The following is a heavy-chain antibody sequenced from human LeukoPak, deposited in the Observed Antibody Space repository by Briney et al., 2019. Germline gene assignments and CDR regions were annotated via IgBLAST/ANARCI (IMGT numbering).Heavy chain of an antibody. Sequence: PGGSLRLSCAASGFTFSSYAMSWVRQAPGKGLEWVAVIWYDGSNKYYADSVKGRFTISRDNSKNTLYLQMNSLRAEDTAVYYCARAYSSSWYTSSFWGQGTLVTVSS. CDR2: IWYDGSNK. V-gene: IGHV3-33*08. D-gene: IGHD6-13*01. CDR1: GFTFSSYA. J-gene: IGHJ4*02. CDR3: ARAYSSSWYTSSF.